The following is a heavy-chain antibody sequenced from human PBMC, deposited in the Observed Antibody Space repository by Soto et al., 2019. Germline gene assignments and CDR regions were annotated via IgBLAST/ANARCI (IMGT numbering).Heavy chain of an antibody. CDR1: GYTLTELS. CDR3: ETGVSYGSGSYFTWFDP. V-gene: IGHV1-24*01. CDR2: FDPEDGET. D-gene: IGHD3-10*01. Sequence: ASVKVSCKVSGYTLTELSMHWVRQAPGKGLEWMGGFDPEDGETIYAQKIQSRVTMTEDTSTDTAYMEMSSLRSEDTAEYYCETGVSYGSGSYFTWFDPWGQGTLVTVSS. J-gene: IGHJ5*02.